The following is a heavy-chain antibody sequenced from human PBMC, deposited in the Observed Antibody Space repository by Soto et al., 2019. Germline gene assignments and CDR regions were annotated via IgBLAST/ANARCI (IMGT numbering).Heavy chain of an antibody. V-gene: IGHV4-34*01. CDR3: ARGAAYCSSTSCYKGEKYYFDY. Sequence: PSETLSLTCAVYGGSFSGYYWSWIRQPPGKGLEWIGEINHSGSTNYNPSLKSRVTISVDTSKNQFSLKLSSVNAAETAVYYCARGAAYCSSTSCYKGEKYYFDYWGQGPLVTVSS. J-gene: IGHJ4*02. CDR1: GGSFSGYY. D-gene: IGHD2-2*02. CDR2: INHSGST.